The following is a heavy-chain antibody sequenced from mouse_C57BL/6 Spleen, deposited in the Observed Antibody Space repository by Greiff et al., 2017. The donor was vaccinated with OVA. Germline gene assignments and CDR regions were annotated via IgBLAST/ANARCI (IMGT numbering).Heavy chain of an antibody. Sequence: QVQLQQPGAELVKPGASVKLSCKASGYTFTSYWMQWVKQRPGKGLEWMGEIDPSDSYTNYNQKFKGKATLTVDTSSSTAYMQLSSLTSEDSAVYYCARGLTGGYFDWGQGTTLTVSS. J-gene: IGHJ2*01. CDR1: GYTFTSYW. V-gene: IGHV1-50*01. CDR2: IDPSDSYT. D-gene: IGHD4-1*01. CDR3: ARGLTGGYFD.